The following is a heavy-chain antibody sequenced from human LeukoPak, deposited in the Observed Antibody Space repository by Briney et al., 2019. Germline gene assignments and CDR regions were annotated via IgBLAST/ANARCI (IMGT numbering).Heavy chain of an antibody. V-gene: IGHV4-59*01. CDR3: ARGVVPAATWFDP. CDR2: AYYSGIT. Sequence: SETLSLTCTISGGSISSYYWSWIRQPPGKGLEWIGYAYYSGITNYNPSLKSRVTISVDTSKNHFSLRLSSVTAADTAVYYCARGVVPAATWFDPWGQGTLVTVSS. D-gene: IGHD2-2*01. J-gene: IGHJ5*02. CDR1: GGSISSYY.